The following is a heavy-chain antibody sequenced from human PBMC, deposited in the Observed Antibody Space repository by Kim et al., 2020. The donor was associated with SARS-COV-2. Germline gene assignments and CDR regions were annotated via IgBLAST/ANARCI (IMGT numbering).Heavy chain of an antibody. J-gene: IGHJ2*01. CDR1: GGTLNTGSLY. CDR3: ARRGDWDWYFDL. CDR2: VYYSGNT. D-gene: IGHD3-10*01. V-gene: IGHV4-39*01. Sequence: SETLSLTCTVSGGTLNTGSLYWGWLRQPPGKGLEWIGNVYYSGNTYYSPSFKSRVTISVDASKNEFSLNLSAVTAADSAIYFCARRGDWDWYFDLWGRGTLVSVSS.